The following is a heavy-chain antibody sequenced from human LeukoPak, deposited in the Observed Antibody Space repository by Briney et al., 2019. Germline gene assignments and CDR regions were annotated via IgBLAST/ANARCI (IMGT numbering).Heavy chain of an antibody. CDR1: GFTVGSNY. CDR3: ATQLAVAGTQGDY. CDR2: IYSGGST. V-gene: IGHV3-66*02. Sequence: GGSLRLSCAASGFTVGSNYMSWVRLAPGKGLEWVSVIYSGGSTYYADSVKGRFTISRDNSKNTLYLQMNSLRAEDTAVYYCATQLAVAGTQGDYWGQGTLVTVSS. J-gene: IGHJ4*02. D-gene: IGHD6-19*01.